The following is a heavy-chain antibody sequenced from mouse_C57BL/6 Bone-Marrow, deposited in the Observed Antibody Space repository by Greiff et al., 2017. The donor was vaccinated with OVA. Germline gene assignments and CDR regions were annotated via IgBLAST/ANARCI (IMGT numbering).Heavy chain of an antibody. CDR2: IYPGDGDT. CDR3: ARWYLYYFDY. Sequence: QVQLQQSGPELVKPGASVKISCKASGYAFSSSWMNWVKQRPGKGLEWLGRIYPGDGDTNSNGKFKGKATLTADKSSSTAYMQLSSLTSEDSAVYFCARWYLYYFDYWGQGTTLTVSS. CDR1: GYAFSSSW. V-gene: IGHV1-82*01. D-gene: IGHD5-1*01. J-gene: IGHJ2*01.